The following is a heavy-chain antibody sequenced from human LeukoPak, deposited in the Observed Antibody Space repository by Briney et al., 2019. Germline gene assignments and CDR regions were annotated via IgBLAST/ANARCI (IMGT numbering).Heavy chain of an antibody. V-gene: IGHV4-34*01. CDR1: GGSFSGYY. D-gene: IGHD3-3*01. J-gene: IGHJ4*02. Sequence: SETLSLTCAVYGGSFSGYYWSCIRQPPRKGLEWIGETNHSGSTNYNPSLKSRVTISVDTSKNQFTLKLSSVTAADTAVYYCARRLRDFWSGYQFDYWGQGTLVTVSS. CDR3: ARRLRDFWSGYQFDY. CDR2: TNHSGST.